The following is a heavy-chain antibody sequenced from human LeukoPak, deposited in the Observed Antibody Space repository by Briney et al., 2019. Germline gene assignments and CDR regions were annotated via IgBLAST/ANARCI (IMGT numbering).Heavy chain of an antibody. J-gene: IGHJ4*02. CDR2: INPSGGST. Sequence: ASVKVSFKASGYTFTSYSMHWVRQAPGQGLEWMGMINPSGGSTSYAQKLQGRVTMTRDTSASTVYMELSSLRSEGTAVYYCARAYMTVTGTAYWGQGTLVTVSS. V-gene: IGHV1-46*04. CDR3: ARAYMTVTGTAY. D-gene: IGHD1-1*01. CDR1: GYTFTSYS.